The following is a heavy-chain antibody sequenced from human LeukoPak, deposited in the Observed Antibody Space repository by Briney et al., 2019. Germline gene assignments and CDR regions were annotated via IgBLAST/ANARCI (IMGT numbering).Heavy chain of an antibody. CDR3: ARGGYYYYYMDV. D-gene: IGHD3-16*01. CDR2: IYHSGST. Sequence: SETLSLTCAVSGYSISSGDYWGWIRQPPGKGLEWIGSIYHSGSTYYNPSLKSRVTISVDRSKNQFSLKLSSVTAADTAVYYCARGGYYYYYMDVWGKATTVTVSS. CDR1: GYSISSGDY. J-gene: IGHJ6*03. V-gene: IGHV4-38-2*01.